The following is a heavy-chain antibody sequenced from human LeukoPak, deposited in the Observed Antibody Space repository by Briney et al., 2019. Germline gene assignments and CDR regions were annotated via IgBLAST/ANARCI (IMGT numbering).Heavy chain of an antibody. V-gene: IGHV3-48*03. CDR1: GFTFSNYE. Sequence: GGSLRLSCAASGFTFSNYEMNWVRQAPGKGLEWVSYISSSGSAIYYAHSVKGRFTVSRDNAKNSLFLQMNSLRAEDTASYHCARVGYTSGWPFRGAFDIWGQGTRVTVSS. CDR2: ISSSGSAI. CDR3: ARVGYTSGWPFRGAFDI. D-gene: IGHD6-19*01. J-gene: IGHJ3*02.